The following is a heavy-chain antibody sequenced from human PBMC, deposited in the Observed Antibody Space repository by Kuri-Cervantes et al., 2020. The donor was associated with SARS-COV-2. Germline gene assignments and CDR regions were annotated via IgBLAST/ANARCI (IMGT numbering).Heavy chain of an antibody. Sequence: GESLKISCAASGFTFSSCSMNWVRQAPGKGLEWVSYISSSSSTIYYADSVKGRFTISRDNAKNSLYLQMNSLRDEDTAVYYCARGYCSSTSCPPYYYYGMDVWGQGTTVTVSS. CDR1: GFTFSSCS. CDR3: ARGYCSSTSCPPYYYYGMDV. V-gene: IGHV3-48*02. J-gene: IGHJ6*02. D-gene: IGHD2-2*01. CDR2: ISSSSSTI.